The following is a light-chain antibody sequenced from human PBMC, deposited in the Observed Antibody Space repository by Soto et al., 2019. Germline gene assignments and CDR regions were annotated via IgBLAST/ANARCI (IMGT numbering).Light chain of an antibody. V-gene: IGKV1-13*02. J-gene: IGKJ4*01. CDR3: PHFNSYPRT. CDR1: QGITSA. Sequence: AIQLTQCTSSLSASVGGRVTITCRASQGITSALAWYQQKPGKAPKLLIYDASSLESGVPSRFSGSRSGTDFSLTIGSLQPEEFASYYCPHFNSYPRTFGGGPKVEIK. CDR2: DAS.